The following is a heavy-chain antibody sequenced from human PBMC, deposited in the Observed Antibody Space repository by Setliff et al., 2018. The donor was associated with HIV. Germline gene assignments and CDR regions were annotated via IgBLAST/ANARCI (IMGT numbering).Heavy chain of an antibody. J-gene: IGHJ4*02. Sequence: ASVKVSCKASGYTFINYAMNWVRQAPGQGLEWMGWINTQTGSPTYAQAFTGRFVFSVDTSVSTAYLQISSLKAEDTAVYYCARADADSSSDHWGQGTLVTVSS. CDR2: INTQTGSP. CDR1: GYTFINYA. V-gene: IGHV7-4-1*02. CDR3: ARADADSSSDH. D-gene: IGHD6-6*01.